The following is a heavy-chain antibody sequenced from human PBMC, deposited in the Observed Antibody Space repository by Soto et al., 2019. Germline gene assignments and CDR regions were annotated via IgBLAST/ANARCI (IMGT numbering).Heavy chain of an antibody. CDR1: GLTFRDYH. CDR2: ITSSSLYT. CDR3: ASSPLDYYPHRKGCLNS. Sequence: PGGSLRLSCAASGLTFRDYHISWIRQAPWKGLEWVSYITSSSLYTDYADSVKGRFTISRDNVRDSLFLQMNSLRAEDGAVYYCASSPLDYYPHRKGCLNSLGQRTLLTVCS. V-gene: IGHV3-11*06. D-gene: IGHD1-26*01. J-gene: IGHJ4*02.